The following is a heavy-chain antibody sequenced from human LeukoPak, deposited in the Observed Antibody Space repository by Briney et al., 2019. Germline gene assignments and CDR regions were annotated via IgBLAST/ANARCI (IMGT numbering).Heavy chain of an antibody. Sequence: ASVKVSCKASGYTFTSYDINCVRQATGQGLEWMGWMNPNSGNTGYAQKFQGRVTITRNTSISTAYMELSSLRSEDTAVYYCARGAGPTTYSDYWGQGTLVTVSS. D-gene: IGHD1/OR15-1a*01. CDR3: ARGAGPTTYSDY. CDR1: GYTFTSYD. J-gene: IGHJ4*02. CDR2: MNPNSGNT. V-gene: IGHV1-8*03.